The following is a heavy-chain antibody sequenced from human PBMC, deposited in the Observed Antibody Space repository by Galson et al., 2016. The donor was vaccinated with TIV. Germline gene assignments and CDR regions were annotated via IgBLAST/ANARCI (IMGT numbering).Heavy chain of an antibody. CDR3: TRTAMGSTRNAFDI. J-gene: IGHJ3*02. CDR2: ITSKTYGATT. V-gene: IGHV3-49*03. Sequence: SLRLSCAASGFTFGHYAVNWFRQAPGKGLEWVGFITSKTYGATTEYAASVKGRFTISRDDSRNIAYLQMNSLKTEVTAVYYCTRTAMGSTRNAFDIWGQGTVVTVSS. D-gene: IGHD1-1*01. CDR1: GFTFGHYA.